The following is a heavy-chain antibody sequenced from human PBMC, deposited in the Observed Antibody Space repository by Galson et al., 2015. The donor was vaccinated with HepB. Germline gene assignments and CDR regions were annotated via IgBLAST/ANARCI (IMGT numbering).Heavy chain of an antibody. CDR3: ARDLRVARGYSYGYFDY. V-gene: IGHV4-59*01. CDR2: MYYSGST. CDR1: GGSISSYY. Sequence: SETLSLTCTVSGGSISSYYWSWIRQPPGKGLEWIGYMYYSGSTNYNPSLKSRVTISVDTSKNQVSLKLSSVTAADTAVYYCARDLRVARGYSYGYFDYWGQGTLVTVAS. J-gene: IGHJ4*02. D-gene: IGHD5-18*01.